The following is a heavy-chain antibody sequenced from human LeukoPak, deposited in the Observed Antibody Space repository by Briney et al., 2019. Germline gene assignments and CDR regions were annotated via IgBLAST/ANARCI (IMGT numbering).Heavy chain of an antibody. CDR1: GGSISTYY. V-gene: IGHV4-59*01. Sequence: SETLSLTCTVSGGSISTYYWSWIRQPPGKGLEYIGYIYDSGSTNYNPSLKSRVTMSVDTSKQQFSLKLSSVTAADTAVYYCARVAYSSSWYLVENYYYYMDVWGKGTTVTISS. D-gene: IGHD6-13*01. J-gene: IGHJ6*03. CDR3: ARVAYSSSWYLVENYYYYMDV. CDR2: IYDSGST.